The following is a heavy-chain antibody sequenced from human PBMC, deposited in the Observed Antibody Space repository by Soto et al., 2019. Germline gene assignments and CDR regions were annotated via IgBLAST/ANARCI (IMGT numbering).Heavy chain of an antibody. Sequence: VGSLGFSCTDSGFTFNTHWMHWVRQAPGKGLVWVSRIYFDGITTNYADSVKGRLTVSRDNAKNTVYLHVNTLRDEDTAVYYCSRGSAMGVDYWGQGTLVTVSS. CDR1: GFTFNTHW. CDR2: IYFDGITT. J-gene: IGHJ4*02. V-gene: IGHV3-74*01. CDR3: SRGSAMGVDY. D-gene: IGHD1-26*01.